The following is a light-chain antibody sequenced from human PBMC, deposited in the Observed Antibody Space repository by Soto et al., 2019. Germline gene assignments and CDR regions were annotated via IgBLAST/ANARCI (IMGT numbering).Light chain of an antibody. J-gene: IGKJ1*01. CDR3: QQSYSTSWT. CDR2: AAS. Sequence: DIQMTQSPSSLSASVGDRVTITCRASQSIRSYLNWYQQKPGKAPKLLIYAASSLQSGVPSRFSGSGSGTDFTLTISSLQPEEFATYYCQQSYSTSWTFGQGTKVEIK. V-gene: IGKV1-39*01. CDR1: QSIRSY.